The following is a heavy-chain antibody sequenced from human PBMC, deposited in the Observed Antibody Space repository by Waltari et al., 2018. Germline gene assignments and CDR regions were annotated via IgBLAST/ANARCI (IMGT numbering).Heavy chain of an antibody. Sequence: EVQLLESGGGLVQPGGSLRLSCAASGFTFSSYAMSWVRQAPGKGVEWVSAISGSGGSTYYADSVKGRFTISRDNSKNTLYLQMNSLRAEDTAVYYCATTMIVVVITKPVDYWGQGTLVTVSS. J-gene: IGHJ4*02. V-gene: IGHV3-23*01. CDR3: ATTMIVVVITKPVDY. D-gene: IGHD3-22*01. CDR1: GFTFSSYA. CDR2: ISGSGGST.